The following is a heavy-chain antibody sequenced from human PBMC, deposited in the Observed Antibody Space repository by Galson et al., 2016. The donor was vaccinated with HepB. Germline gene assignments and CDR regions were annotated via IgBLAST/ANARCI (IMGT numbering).Heavy chain of an antibody. J-gene: IGHJ4*02. V-gene: IGHV3-23*01. Sequence: SLRLSCAASGFTFSSYAMSWVRRAPGEGLEWVSGITGSGGNTYYADSVKGRFTISRDDSKNTLYLQMNSLRAEDTAVYYCAKRPDWNYAAYYFDYWGQGTLVTVSS. CDR2: ITGSGGNT. D-gene: IGHD1-7*01. CDR1: GFTFSSYA. CDR3: AKRPDWNYAAYYFDY.